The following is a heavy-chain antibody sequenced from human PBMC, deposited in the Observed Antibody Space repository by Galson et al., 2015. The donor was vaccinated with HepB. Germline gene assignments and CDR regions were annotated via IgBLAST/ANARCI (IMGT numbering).Heavy chain of an antibody. J-gene: IGHJ4*02. CDR3: ARASSSGWRYYFDY. D-gene: IGHD6-19*01. CDR1: GGSISSYY. CDR2: IYYSGST. Sequence: ETLSLTCTVSGGSISSYYWSWIRQPPGKGLEWIGYIYYSGSTNYNPSLKSRVTISVDTSKNQFSLKLSSVTAADTAVYYCARASSSGWRYYFDYWGQGALVTVSS. V-gene: IGHV4-59*01.